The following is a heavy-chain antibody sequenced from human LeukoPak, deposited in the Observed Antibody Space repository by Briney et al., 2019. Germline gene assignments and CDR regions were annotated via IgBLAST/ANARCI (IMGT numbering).Heavy chain of an antibody. CDR2: IYPGDSDT. D-gene: IGHD2-2*01. CDR1: GYSFTSYW. V-gene: IGHV5-51*01. J-gene: IGHJ3*02. CDR3: ARSDRYCSSTSCYVAFDI. Sequence: GESLKISCKGSGYSFTSYWIGWVRQMPGKGLEGMGIIYPGDSDTRYSPSFQGQGTISADKSSSTAYLQWSSLKASDTAMYYCARSDRYCSSTSCYVAFDIWGQGTMVTVSS.